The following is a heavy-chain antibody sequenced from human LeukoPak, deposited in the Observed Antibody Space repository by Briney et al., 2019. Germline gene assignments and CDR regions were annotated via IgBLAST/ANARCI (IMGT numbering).Heavy chain of an antibody. CDR2: IWYDGSNK. CDR1: AFTFSSYG. V-gene: IGHV3-33*06. CDR3: AKTHSVKGYTYGYFDY. Sequence: GRSLRLSCAASAFTFSSYGMHWVRQAPGKGLEWVALIWYDGSNKYYADSVKGRFTISRNNSNNTLYLQMNSLRAEDTAVYYCAKTHSVKGYTYGYFDYWGQGTLVTVSS. D-gene: IGHD5-18*01. J-gene: IGHJ4*02.